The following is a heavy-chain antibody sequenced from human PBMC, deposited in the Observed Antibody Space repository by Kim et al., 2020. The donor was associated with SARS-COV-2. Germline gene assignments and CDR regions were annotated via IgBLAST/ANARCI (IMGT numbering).Heavy chain of an antibody. CDR3: AGMGGSSRGGFDI. CDR2: INYSGST. V-gene: IGHV4-39*01. J-gene: IGHJ3*02. CDR1: GGSISSSSYY. D-gene: IGHD6-13*01. Sequence: SETLSLTCTVSGGSISSSSYYWNWIRQPPGKGLEWIGSINYSGSTYYNPSLNSRVAISVDTSKNQFSLRLSSVTATDTAEYYCAGMGGSSRGGFDIWGQG.